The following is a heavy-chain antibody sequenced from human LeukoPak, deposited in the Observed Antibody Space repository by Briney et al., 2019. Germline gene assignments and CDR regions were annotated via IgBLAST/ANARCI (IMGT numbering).Heavy chain of an antibody. CDR1: GYSFTTYW. Sequence: GESLKISCKGSGYSFTTYWLAWVRQVPGKGLEWMGIIYPGDSDTRYSPSFQGQVTISADKSIRTAYLQWSSLKASDTAMYYCASGYCSRASCQEWFDPWGQGTLVTVSS. D-gene: IGHD2-2*03. CDR3: ASGYCSRASCQEWFDP. CDR2: IYPGDSDT. V-gene: IGHV5-51*01. J-gene: IGHJ5*02.